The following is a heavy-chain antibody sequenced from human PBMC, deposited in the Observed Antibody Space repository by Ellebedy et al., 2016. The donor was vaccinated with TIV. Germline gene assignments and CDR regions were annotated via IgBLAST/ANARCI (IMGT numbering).Heavy chain of an antibody. D-gene: IGHD1-26*01. V-gene: IGHV1-46*01. CDR1: GYTLTELS. CDR2: INPSGGST. Sequence: AASVKVSCKVSGYTLTELSMHWVRQAPGQGLEWMGIINPSGGSTSYAQKFQGRVTMTRDTSTSTVYMELSSLRSEDTAVYYCARARVGATTDALGLGYWGQGTLVTVSS. CDR3: ARARVGATTDALGLGY. J-gene: IGHJ4*02.